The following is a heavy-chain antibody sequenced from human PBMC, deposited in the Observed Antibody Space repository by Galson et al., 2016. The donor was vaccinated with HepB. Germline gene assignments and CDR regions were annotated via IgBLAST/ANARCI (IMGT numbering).Heavy chain of an antibody. J-gene: IGHJ4*02. D-gene: IGHD3-10*01. V-gene: IGHV4-4*02. CDR2: IYHSGTT. Sequence: SETLSLTCAVSGASISSSNWWSWVRQPPGQELEWIGEIYHSGTTNCNPSLKSRLTLSVGKSKNQFSLKLSSVTAADTAVYYCARPKYYYGSGYYFDFWGQGTLVTVSS. CDR3: ARPKYYYGSGYYFDF. CDR1: GASISSSNW.